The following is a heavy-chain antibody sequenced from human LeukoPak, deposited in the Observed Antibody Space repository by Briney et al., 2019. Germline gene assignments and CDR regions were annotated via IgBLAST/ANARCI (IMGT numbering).Heavy chain of an antibody. D-gene: IGHD2-15*01. CDR2: ISSSSSYI. CDR1: GFTFSSYS. CDR3: ARDGVVVVAATTNSYYYYYYMDV. V-gene: IGHV3-21*01. Sequence: PGGSLRLSCVASGFTFSSYSMNWVRQAPGKGLEWVSSISSSSSYIYYADSVKGRFTISRDNAKNSLYLQMNSLRAEDTAVYYCARDGVVVVAATTNSYYYYYYMDVWGKGTTVTVSS. J-gene: IGHJ6*03.